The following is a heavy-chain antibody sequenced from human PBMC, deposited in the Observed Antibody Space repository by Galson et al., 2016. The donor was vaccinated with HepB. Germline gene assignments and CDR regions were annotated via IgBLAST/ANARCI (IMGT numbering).Heavy chain of an antibody. D-gene: IGHD3-3*01. CDR1: GFTFSNYA. CDR3: TGASFTTFGILRGYFQH. Sequence: SLRLSCAASGFTFSNYAFHWVRQTPGNGLEWVSVISYDGSNKYYSDSVKGRFIISRDNSTNTIILHMNSLRSEDTGVYHCTGASFTTFGILRGYFQHWGQGSRVTVSS. J-gene: IGHJ1*01. CDR2: ISYDGSNK. V-gene: IGHV3-30*04.